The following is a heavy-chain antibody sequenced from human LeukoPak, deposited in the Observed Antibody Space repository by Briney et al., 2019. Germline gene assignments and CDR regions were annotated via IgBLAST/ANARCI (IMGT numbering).Heavy chain of an antibody. V-gene: IGHV3-21*04. D-gene: IGHD6-19*01. Sequence: GGSLRLSCTVSGFSVSDNSMSWVRQAPGKGLEWVSSISSSSSYIYYADSVKGRFTISRDNAKNSLYLQMNSLRAEDTAVYYCASESAVAGMDWFDPWGQGTLVTVSS. J-gene: IGHJ5*02. CDR1: GFSVSDNS. CDR2: ISSSSSYI. CDR3: ASESAVAGMDWFDP.